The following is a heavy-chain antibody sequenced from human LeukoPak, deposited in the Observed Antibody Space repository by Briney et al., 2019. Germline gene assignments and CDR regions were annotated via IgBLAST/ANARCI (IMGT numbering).Heavy chain of an antibody. Sequence: GGSLRLSCAASGFTFSSYWMHWVRQAPGKGLLWVSRINSDGSVTTYADSVKGRFTITRDNAKNTLYLQMNSLRAEDTAVYYCTRATGSFYGLGYWGQGTLVTVSS. CDR2: INSDGSVT. V-gene: IGHV3-74*01. J-gene: IGHJ4*02. CDR3: TRATGSFYGLGY. CDR1: GFTFSSYW. D-gene: IGHD1-26*01.